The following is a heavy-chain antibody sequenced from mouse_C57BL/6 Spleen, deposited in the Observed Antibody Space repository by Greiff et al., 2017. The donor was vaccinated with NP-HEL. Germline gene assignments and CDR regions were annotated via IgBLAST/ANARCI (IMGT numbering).Heavy chain of an antibody. CDR2: ISYDGSN. Sequence: EVQLQESGPGLVKPSQSLSLTCSVTGYSITSGYYWNWIRQFPGNKLEWMGYISYDGSNNYNPSLKNRISITRDTSKNQFFLKLNSVTTEDTATYYCANSPYDGYWGYWGQGTTLTVSS. D-gene: IGHD2-3*01. V-gene: IGHV3-6*01. J-gene: IGHJ2*01. CDR1: GYSITSGYY. CDR3: ANSPYDGYWGY.